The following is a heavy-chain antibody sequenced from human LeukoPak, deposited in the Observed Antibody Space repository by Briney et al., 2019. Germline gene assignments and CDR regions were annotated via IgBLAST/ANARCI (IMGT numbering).Heavy chain of an antibody. CDR1: GYTFTSYD. CDR2: MNPNSGNT. Sequence: GASVKVSCKASGYTFTSYDINWVRQATGQGLEWMGWMNPNSGNTGYAQKFQGRVTMTRNTSISTAYMELSSLRSEDTAVYYCAREAAVRGVIIPYYYGMDVWGQGTTVTVSS. V-gene: IGHV1-8*01. D-gene: IGHD3-10*01. J-gene: IGHJ6*02. CDR3: AREAAVRGVIIPYYYGMDV.